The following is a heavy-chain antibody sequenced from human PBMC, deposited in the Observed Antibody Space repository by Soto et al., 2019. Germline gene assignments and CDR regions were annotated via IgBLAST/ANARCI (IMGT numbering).Heavy chain of an antibody. CDR2: INHSGST. CDR1: GGSFSGYY. J-gene: IGHJ6*03. V-gene: IGHV4-34*01. D-gene: IGHD4-17*01. Sequence: PSETLSLTCAVYGGSFSGYYWSWIRQPPGKGLEWIGEINHSGSTNYNPSLKSRVTISVDTSKNQFSLKLSSVTAADTAVYYCARRAEYGEYHSHWFYMDVWSNGTTVTVS. CDR3: ARRAEYGEYHSHWFYMDV.